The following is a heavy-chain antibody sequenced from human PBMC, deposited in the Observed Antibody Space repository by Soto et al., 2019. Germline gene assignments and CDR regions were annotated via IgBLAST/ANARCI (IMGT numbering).Heavy chain of an antibody. V-gene: IGHV3-23*01. CDR3: AKGIQLWRDYYYYDGRDV. J-gene: IGHJ6*02. Sequence: EVQLLESGGGLVQPGGSLRLSCAASGFTFSSYAMSWVRQAPGKGLEWVSAISGSGGSTYYADSVKGRFTISRDNSKNTLYLQMNSLRAEDTAVYYCAKGIQLWRDYYYYDGRDVWGQGTTVTVSS. D-gene: IGHD5-18*01. CDR2: ISGSGGST. CDR1: GFTFSSYA.